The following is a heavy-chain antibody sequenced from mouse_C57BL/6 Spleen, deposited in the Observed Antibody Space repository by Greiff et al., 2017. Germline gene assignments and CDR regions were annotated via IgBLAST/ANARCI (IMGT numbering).Heavy chain of an antibody. D-gene: IGHD2-14*01. V-gene: IGHV3-6*01. CDR1: GYSITSGYY. Sequence: EVQLQESGPGLVKPSQSLSLTCSVTGYSITSGYYWNWIRQFPGNKLEWMGYISYDGSNNYNPSLKNRISITRDTSKNQFFLKLNSVTTEDTATYYCARELGNYFDYWGQGTTLTVSS. CDR3: ARELGNYFDY. J-gene: IGHJ2*01. CDR2: ISYDGSN.